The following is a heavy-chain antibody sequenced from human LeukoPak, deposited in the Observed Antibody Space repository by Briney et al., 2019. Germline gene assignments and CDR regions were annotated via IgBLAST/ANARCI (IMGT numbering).Heavy chain of an antibody. D-gene: IGHD1-7*01. J-gene: IGHJ6*03. CDR3: ARGALELGFYYYYYYMDV. CDR2: IYYSGST. V-gene: IGHV4-39*07. CDR1: GGSISSSSYY. Sequence: SETLSLTCTVSGGSISSSSYYWGWIRQPPGKGLEWIGSIYYSGSTYYNPSLKSRVTISVDTSKNQFSLKLSSVTAADTAVYYCARGALELGFYYYYYYMDVWGKGTTVTISS.